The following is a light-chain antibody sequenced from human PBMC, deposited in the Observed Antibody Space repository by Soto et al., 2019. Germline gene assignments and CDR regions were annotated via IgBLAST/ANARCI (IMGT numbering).Light chain of an antibody. CDR1: QSVFSS. Sequence: EIVMTQSPATLSVSPGERVTLSCMASQSVFSSLAWYQQKPGQAPRLLIYGAATRATGIPARFSGSGSGTEFTLTISSLQSEDFAVDYCQQYHSWPAFGRGTKVEIK. V-gene: IGKV3-15*01. CDR3: QQYHSWPA. J-gene: IGKJ4*02. CDR2: GAA.